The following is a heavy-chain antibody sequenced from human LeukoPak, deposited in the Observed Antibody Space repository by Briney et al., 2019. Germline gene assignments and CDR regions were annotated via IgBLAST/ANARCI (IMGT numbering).Heavy chain of an antibody. CDR3: AKDFLGTATLGD. J-gene: IGHJ4*02. Sequence: GGPLRLSCAASGFTFANGWMSWVRQAPGKGLEWVARLKSKRDGGTTDYAAPVQGRFTISRDDSKNTLYLQMNSLRAEDTAVYYCAKDFLGTATLGDWGQGTLVTVSS. V-gene: IGHV3-15*01. CDR1: GFTFANGW. D-gene: IGHD5-18*01. CDR2: LKSKRDGGTT.